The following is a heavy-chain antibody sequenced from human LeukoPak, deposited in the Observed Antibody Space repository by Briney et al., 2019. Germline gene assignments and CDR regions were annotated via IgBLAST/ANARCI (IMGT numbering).Heavy chain of an antibody. CDR2: IYYSGST. Sequence: SETLSLTCTVSGGSISTYYWTWIRQPPGEGLEWIGYIYYSGSTNYNPSLKSRVTISVDTSKNQFSLKLSSVTAADTAVYYCARDLRGGYDDAFDIWGQGTMVTVSS. CDR1: GGSISTYY. V-gene: IGHV4-59*01. D-gene: IGHD5-12*01. J-gene: IGHJ3*02. CDR3: ARDLRGGYDDAFDI.